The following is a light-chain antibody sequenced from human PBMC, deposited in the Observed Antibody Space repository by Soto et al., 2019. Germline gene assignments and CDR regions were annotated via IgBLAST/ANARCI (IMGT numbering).Light chain of an antibody. CDR1: QSINSR. CDR3: QEYDGHCT. V-gene: IGKV1-5*03. CDR2: GAF. J-gene: IGKJ2*02. Sequence: DIQMTQSPSTLSASVGDRVTITCRASQSINSRLAWYQQKPGEAPKLLIYGAFTSESGVPSRFSGSGSGTEFTLTISSLQPDDFATYFCQEYDGHCTFGQGTKFEFK.